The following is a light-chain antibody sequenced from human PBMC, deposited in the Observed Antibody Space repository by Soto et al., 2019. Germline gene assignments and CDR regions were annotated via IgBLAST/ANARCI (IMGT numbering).Light chain of an antibody. CDR3: QQYSSDLWT. J-gene: IGKJ1*01. CDR1: QCISSW. V-gene: IGKV1-5*03. CDR2: KAS. Sequence: DIQMTQSPSTLSASVGDRVTITCRASQCISSWWAWYQQKPGKAPKLQIYKASSLESGVPSRFSGSGSGAEFTLTISTLQPDDFETYSCQQYSSDLWTFGQGTKVEIK.